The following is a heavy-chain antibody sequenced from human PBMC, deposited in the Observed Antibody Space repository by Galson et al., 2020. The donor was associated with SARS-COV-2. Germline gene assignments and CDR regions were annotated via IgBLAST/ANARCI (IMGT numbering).Heavy chain of an antibody. J-gene: IGHJ3*02. CDR2: ISSSSSTI. V-gene: IGHV3-48*04. CDR3: ARQPGPAFDI. Sequence: GESLKISCAASGFTFSSYSMNWVRQAPGKGLEWVSYISSSSSTIYYADSVKGRFTISRDNAKNSLYLQMNSLRAEDTAVYYCARQPGPAFDIWGQGTMVTVSS. CDR1: GFTFSSYS. D-gene: IGHD3-10*01.